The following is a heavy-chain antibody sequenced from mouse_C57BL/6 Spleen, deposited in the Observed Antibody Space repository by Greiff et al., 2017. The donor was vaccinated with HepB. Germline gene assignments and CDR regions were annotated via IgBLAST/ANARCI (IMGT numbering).Heavy chain of an antibody. CDR1: GYSFTGYY. CDR3: ASQDSSGYDAMDY. J-gene: IGHJ4*01. V-gene: IGHV1-42*01. Sequence: VQLKQSGPELVKPGASVKISCKASGYSFTGYYMNWVKQSPEKSLEWIGEINPSTGGTTYNQKFKAKATLTVDKSSSTAYMQLKSLTSEDSAVYYCASQDSSGYDAMDYWGQGTSVTVSS. CDR2: INPSTGGT. D-gene: IGHD3-2*02.